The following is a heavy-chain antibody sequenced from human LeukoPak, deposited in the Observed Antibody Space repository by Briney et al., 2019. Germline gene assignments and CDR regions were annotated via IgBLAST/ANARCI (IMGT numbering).Heavy chain of an antibody. CDR2: IYYSGST. V-gene: IGHV4-39*01. CDR1: GGSISRSSYY. D-gene: IGHD2-2*01. J-gene: IGHJ6*03. Sequence: SETLSLTCTVSGGSISRSSYYWGWIRQPPGKGLEWIGSIYYSGSTYYNPSLKSRVTISVDTSKNQFSLKLSTVTAADTAVYYCARGGTSGYYYYDYMDVWGKGTTVTVSS. CDR3: ARGGTSGYYYYDYMDV.